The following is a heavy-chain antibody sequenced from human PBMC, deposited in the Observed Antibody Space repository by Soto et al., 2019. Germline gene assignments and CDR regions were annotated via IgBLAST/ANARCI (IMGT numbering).Heavy chain of an antibody. CDR2: IIGDGSNT. D-gene: IGHD3-10*01. J-gene: IGHJ4*02. CDR1: GVSLSTFA. V-gene: IGHV3-74*01. CDR3: ARGPRVRGFGELQY. Sequence: PGGPLRVSCVVAGVSLSTFAMSWVRQVPGKGLMWVSRIIGDGSNTNYADSVKGRFTISRDNAKNTLYLQMNSLTDEDTAVYYCARGPRVRGFGELQYWGQGLLVTVSS.